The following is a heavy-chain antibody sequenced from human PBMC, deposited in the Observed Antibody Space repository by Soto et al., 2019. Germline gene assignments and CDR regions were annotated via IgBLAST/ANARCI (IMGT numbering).Heavy chain of an antibody. D-gene: IGHD2-15*01. CDR2: IWDEGTNK. J-gene: IGHJ4*02. Sequence: QVQLVESGGGVVQPGGALRLSCVASDFAFSNYGMHWVRQAPGKGLEWVALIWDEGTNKHYGDSVKGRFTGCRDNSKQTLYLQMNRLRADDTGVYYCVRGGSCRGGSCYPNLDFYGDYEGFDYWGQGTLVTVSS. CDR3: VRGGSCRGGSCYPNLDFYGDYEGFDY. CDR1: DFAFSNYG. V-gene: IGHV3-33*01.